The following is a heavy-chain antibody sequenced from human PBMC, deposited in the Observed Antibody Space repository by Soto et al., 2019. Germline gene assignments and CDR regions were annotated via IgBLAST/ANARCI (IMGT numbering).Heavy chain of an antibody. CDR3: AKGLRGGYPGSRIFDY. CDR2: ISDSGGDT. Sequence: PGGSLRLSCAASGFSFSTYAMNWVRQAPGKGLEWVSVISDSGGDTKFADSVKGRFSMSRDNSKNTLYLQMYSLRAEDTAVYYCAKGLRGGYPGSRIFDYWGQGTPVTVSS. J-gene: IGHJ4*02. D-gene: IGHD3-10*01. CDR1: GFSFSTYA. V-gene: IGHV3-23*01.